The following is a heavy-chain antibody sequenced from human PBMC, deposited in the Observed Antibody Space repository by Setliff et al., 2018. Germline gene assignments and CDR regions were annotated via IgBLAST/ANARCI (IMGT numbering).Heavy chain of an antibody. V-gene: IGHV4-31*03. CDR3: ARAGLAGRTSSYYYYYYMDV. CDR1: GGSINSGDYF. Sequence: PSETLSLTCTVSGGSINSGDYFWSWFRQLPGKGLEWIGYIYYSGSTDYNPSLKSRVTISVDTSKNQFSLKLSSVTAADTAVYYCARAGLAGRTSSYYYYYYMDVWGKGTAVTVSS. D-gene: IGHD6-6*01. CDR2: IYYSGST. J-gene: IGHJ6*03.